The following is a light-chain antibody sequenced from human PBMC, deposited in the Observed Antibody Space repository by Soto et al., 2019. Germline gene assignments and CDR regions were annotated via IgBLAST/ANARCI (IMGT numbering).Light chain of an antibody. V-gene: IGKV1-39*01. Sequence: DIQMTQSPSSLSASVGDRVTISCRASQGISSYLNWYQQKPGKAPKLLIYAAISLQSGVPSRFSGSGSGTDFTLTINSLQPEDFASYYCQQSYSTPYTFGQGTKLEIK. J-gene: IGKJ2*01. CDR2: AAI. CDR3: QQSYSTPYT. CDR1: QGISSY.